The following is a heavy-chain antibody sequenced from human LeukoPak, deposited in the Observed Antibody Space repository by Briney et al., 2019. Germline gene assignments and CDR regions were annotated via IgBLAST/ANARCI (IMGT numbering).Heavy chain of an antibody. CDR1: GGSISSYY. CDR2: IYYSGST. CDR3: ARQLGYCSSTSCYYAFDI. J-gene: IGHJ3*02. Sequence: SETLSLTCTVSGGSISSYYWSWIRQPPGKGLEWIGYIYYSGSTNYNPSLKSRVTISVDTSKNQSSLKLSSVTAADTAVYYCARQLGYCSSTSCYYAFDIWGQGTMVTVSS. V-gene: IGHV4-59*01. D-gene: IGHD2-2*01.